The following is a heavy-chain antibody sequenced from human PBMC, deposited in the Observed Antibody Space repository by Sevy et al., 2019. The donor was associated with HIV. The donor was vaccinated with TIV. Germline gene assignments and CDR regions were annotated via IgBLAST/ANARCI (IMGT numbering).Heavy chain of an antibody. CDR1: GDTFNTYP. J-gene: IGHJ4*02. V-gene: IGHV1-69*06. CDR2: IIPIFRKA. D-gene: IGHD6-13*01. Sequence: ASVKVSCKASGDTFNTYPITWVRQAPGQGLEWMGGIIPIFRKADYQQNFQGRVTVTADKSTSTVYLYLSSLRYDDTAVYYCAVREAAAGPDYWGQGTLVTVSS. CDR3: AVREAAAGPDY.